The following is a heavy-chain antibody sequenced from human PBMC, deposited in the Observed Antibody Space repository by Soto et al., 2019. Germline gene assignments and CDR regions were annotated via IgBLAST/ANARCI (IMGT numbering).Heavy chain of an antibody. CDR3: AKAVGSRNYYYGMDV. CDR2: ISYDGSNK. J-gene: IGHJ6*02. Sequence: QVQLVESGGGVVQPGRSLRLSCAASGFTFSSYGMHWVRQAPGKGLEWVAVISYDGSNKYYADSVKGRFTIYRDNSKNTLYLQMNSLRAEDTAVYYCAKAVGSRNYYYGMDVWGQGTTLTVSS. CDR1: GFTFSSYG. V-gene: IGHV3-30*18. D-gene: IGHD1-26*01.